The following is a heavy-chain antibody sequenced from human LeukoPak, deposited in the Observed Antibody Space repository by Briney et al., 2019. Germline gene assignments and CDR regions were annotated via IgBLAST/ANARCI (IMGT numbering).Heavy chain of an antibody. Sequence: SETLSLTCTVSGGSINPFYWGWIRQPPGKGREWIGSIYYSGNTYYNASLKSQVSISIDTSKNQFSLKLTSVTAADTAVYYCARQTGSGLFILPGGQGTLVTVSS. J-gene: IGHJ4*02. D-gene: IGHD3/OR15-3a*01. V-gene: IGHV4-39*01. CDR1: GGSINPFY. CDR3: ARQTGSGLFILP. CDR2: IYYSGNT.